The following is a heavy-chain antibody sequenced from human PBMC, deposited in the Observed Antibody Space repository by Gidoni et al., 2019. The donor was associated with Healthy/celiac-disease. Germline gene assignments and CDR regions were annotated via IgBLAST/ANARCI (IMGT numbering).Heavy chain of an antibody. CDR1: GYTFTSYD. Sequence: QVQLVQSGAEVKKPGASVKVSCKASGYTFTSYDINGVRQATGQGLEWMGWRNPNSGNTGYAQKFQGRVTMTRNTSISTAYMELSSLRSEDTAVYYCARKGAYRRYLDWFDPWGQGTLVTVSS. CDR3: ARKGAYRRYLDWFDP. J-gene: IGHJ5*02. CDR2: RNPNSGNT. V-gene: IGHV1-8*01. D-gene: IGHD3-16*02.